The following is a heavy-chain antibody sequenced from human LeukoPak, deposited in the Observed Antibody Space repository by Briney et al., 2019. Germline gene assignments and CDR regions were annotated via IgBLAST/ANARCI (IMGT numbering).Heavy chain of an antibody. CDR2: ISGSGGRT. V-gene: IGHV3-23*01. CDR1: GFTFSTDN. CDR3: ATPPTVTRNY. J-gene: IGHJ4*02. D-gene: IGHD4-17*01. Sequence: GGSLRLSCAASGFTFSTDNMNWVRQAPGKGLEWFSSISGSGGRTHYADSVRGRFTISRDNSKNTLYLQMDSLRAEDTAVYYCATPPTVTRNYWGQGTLVTVSS.